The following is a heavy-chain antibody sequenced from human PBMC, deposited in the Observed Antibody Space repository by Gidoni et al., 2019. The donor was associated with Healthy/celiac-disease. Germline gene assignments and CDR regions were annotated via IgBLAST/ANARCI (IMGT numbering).Heavy chain of an antibody. J-gene: IGHJ4*02. CDR2: IYYSGST. CDR3: ARDRRFLEWLSPYYFDY. Sequence: QLQLQESGPGLVKPSETLSLTCTVSGGSIRRRSYYWGWFRQPPGKGLEWIGGIYYSGSTYYNPSLKSRVTISVDTSKNQFSLKLSSVTAADTAVYYCARDRRFLEWLSPYYFDYWGQGTLVTVSS. CDR1: GGSIRRRSYY. V-gene: IGHV4-39*07. D-gene: IGHD3-3*01.